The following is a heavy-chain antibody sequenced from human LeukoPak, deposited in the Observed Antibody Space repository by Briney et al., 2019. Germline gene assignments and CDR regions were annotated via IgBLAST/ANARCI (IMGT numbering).Heavy chain of an antibody. Sequence: PSETLSLTCTVSGGSISGYYWSWIRQPAGKGLEWIGRIYTSGSTRSTNYNPSLKSRDTMSVDTSKNQFSLKLSSVTAADAAVYYCTRADFWSGYRFDYWGQGTLVTVSS. CDR1: GGSISGYY. J-gene: IGHJ4*02. D-gene: IGHD3-3*01. CDR3: TRADFWSGYRFDY. V-gene: IGHV4-4*07. CDR2: IYTSGSTRST.